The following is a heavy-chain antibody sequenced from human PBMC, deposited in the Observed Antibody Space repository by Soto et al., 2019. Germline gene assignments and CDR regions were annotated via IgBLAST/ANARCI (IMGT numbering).Heavy chain of an antibody. J-gene: IGHJ3*02. CDR3: ARVHGGSRIYGAFDI. CDR1: GYAFTGYS. CDR2: INPNSGGT. D-gene: IGHD4-17*01. Sequence: ASVKVSCKASGYAFTGYSIHWVRQAPGQGLEWMGWINPNSGGTNYAQKFQGRVTMTRDTSITTAYMELSRLRSDDTAVYYCARVHGGSRIYGAFDIWGQGTMVAVSS. V-gene: IGHV1-2*02.